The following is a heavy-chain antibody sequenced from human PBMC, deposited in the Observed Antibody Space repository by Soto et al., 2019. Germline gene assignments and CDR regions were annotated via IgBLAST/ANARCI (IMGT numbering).Heavy chain of an antibody. Sequence: ASVKVSCKTSGYTFTDYYTHWVRQAPGQGLEWMGWMNPKSGGAYFAQKFQGRVTLTRDTSIGTAYIEVNSLTSDDTAVYFCTRENIENSDGLYDAFDICGQATTLTLSS. J-gene: IGHJ3*02. V-gene: IGHV1-2*02. CDR1: GYTFTDYY. D-gene: IGHD5-18*01. CDR2: MNPKSGGA. CDR3: TRENIENSDGLYDAFDI.